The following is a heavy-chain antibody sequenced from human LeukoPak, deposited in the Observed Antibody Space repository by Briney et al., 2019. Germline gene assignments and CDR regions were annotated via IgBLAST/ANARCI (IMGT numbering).Heavy chain of an antibody. CDR3: ARSIDSTTSTLPY. J-gene: IGHJ4*02. Sequence: PGGSLRLSCKGSENSFTNCWIVWVREMPGKGLEWVGIIYPGDSDTRYSPTFQGQVTISADRSTTTAYLQWSGLKAPDTAMYYCARSIDSTTSTLPYWGQGTQVTVSS. CDR2: IYPGDSDT. CDR1: ENSFTNCW. V-gene: IGHV5-51*01. D-gene: IGHD5-24*01.